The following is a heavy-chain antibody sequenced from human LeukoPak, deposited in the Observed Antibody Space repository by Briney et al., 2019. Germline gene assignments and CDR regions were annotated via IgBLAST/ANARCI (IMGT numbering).Heavy chain of an antibody. CDR3: ARGYYDSSGYYPDY. CDR2: IIPILGIA. CDR1: GGTFSSYA. D-gene: IGHD3-22*01. Sequence: SVKVSCKASGGTFSSYAISWVRQAPGLGLEWMGRIIPILGIANYAQKFQGRVTITADKSTSTAYMELSSLRSEDTAVYYCARGYYDSSGYYPDYWGQGTLVTVSS. J-gene: IGHJ4*02. V-gene: IGHV1-69*04.